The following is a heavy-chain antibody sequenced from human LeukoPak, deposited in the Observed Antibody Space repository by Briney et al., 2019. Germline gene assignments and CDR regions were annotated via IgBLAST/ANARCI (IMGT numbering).Heavy chain of an antibody. CDR2: INTNTGNP. V-gene: IGHV7-4-1*02. J-gene: IGHJ3*02. CDR3: ARDYPIIVGATIHDAFDI. CDR1: GYTFIGYS. D-gene: IGHD1-26*01. Sequence: ASVKVSCKASGYTFIGYSIYWVRQAPGQGLEWMGWINTNTGNPTYAQGFTGRFVFSLDTSVSTAYLQISSLKAEDTAVYYCARDYPIIVGATIHDAFDIWGQGTMVTVSS.